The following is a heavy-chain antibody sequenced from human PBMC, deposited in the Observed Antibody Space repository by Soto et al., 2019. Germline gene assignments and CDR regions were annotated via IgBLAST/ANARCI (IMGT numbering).Heavy chain of an antibody. CDR2: ISAYNGNT. D-gene: IGHD3-3*01. CDR1: GYTFTSYG. J-gene: IGHJ6*02. V-gene: IGHV1-18*04. Sequence: QVQLVQSGAEVKKPGASVKVSCKASGYTFTSYGISWVRQAPGQGLEWMGWISAYNGNTNYAQKLQGRVTMTTDTTTSTAYMELRSLRSDDTAVYYCARDILESLLRRGHYYYGMDVWGQGTTVTVSS. CDR3: ARDILESLLRRGHYYYGMDV.